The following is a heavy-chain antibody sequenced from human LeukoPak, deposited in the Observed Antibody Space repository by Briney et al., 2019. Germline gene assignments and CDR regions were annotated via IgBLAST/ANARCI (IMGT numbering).Heavy chain of an antibody. J-gene: IGHJ4*02. CDR1: GFTFSHAW. CDR3: VGRPWNFDY. D-gene: IGHD1-1*01. V-gene: IGHV3-15*01. Sequence: GSLRLSCAASGFTFSHAWVSWVRQCPGKGLEWVGRIKSKNDGETRDYAAPVKGRFTISRDESKAEVYLHMTSLKAEDTAVYYCVGRPWNFDYWGQGTLVTVSS. CDR2: IKSKNDGETR.